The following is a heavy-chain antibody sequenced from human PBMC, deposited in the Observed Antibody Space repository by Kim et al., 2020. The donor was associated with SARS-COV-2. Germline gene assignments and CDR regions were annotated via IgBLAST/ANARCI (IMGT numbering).Heavy chain of an antibody. J-gene: IGHJ5*02. V-gene: IGHV4-61*01. Sequence: SETLSLTCTVSGGSVSSGSYYWSWIRQPPGKGLEWIGYIYYSGSTNYNPSLKSRVTISVDTSKNQFSLKLSSVTAADTAVYYCAREILDSHMGFDPWGQGTLVTVSS. D-gene: IGHD3-3*01. CDR1: GGSVSSGSYY. CDR3: AREILDSHMGFDP. CDR2: IYYSGST.